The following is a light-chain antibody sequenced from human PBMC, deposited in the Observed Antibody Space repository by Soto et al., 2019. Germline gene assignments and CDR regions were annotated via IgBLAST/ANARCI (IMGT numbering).Light chain of an antibody. CDR1: SSDVGGYNY. CDR2: EVN. CDR3: SSYTSSSTYV. Sequence: QSALTQPASVSGSPGQSITISCTGTSSDVGGYNYVSWYQQHPGKAPKLMNYEVNNRPSGVSNRFSGSKSGNTASLTISGLQAEDEADYYCSSYTSSSTYVFGTGTKLTVL. V-gene: IGLV2-14*01. J-gene: IGLJ1*01.